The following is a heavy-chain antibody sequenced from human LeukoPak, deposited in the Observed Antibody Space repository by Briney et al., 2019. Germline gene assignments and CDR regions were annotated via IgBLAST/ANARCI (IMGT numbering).Heavy chain of an antibody. J-gene: IGHJ6*03. CDR1: GFIFSTYS. CDR2: ISSTDSTI. Sequence: PGGSLRLSCAASGFIFSTYSMNWVRQAPGKGLEWVSYISSTDSTIYYADSVQGRFTISRDNAKNSLYLLMNSLRTEDTAVYYCAKDKAISDYYYHYLDVWGKGTTVTVSS. D-gene: IGHD3-3*01. CDR3: AKDKAISDYYYHYLDV. V-gene: IGHV3-48*04.